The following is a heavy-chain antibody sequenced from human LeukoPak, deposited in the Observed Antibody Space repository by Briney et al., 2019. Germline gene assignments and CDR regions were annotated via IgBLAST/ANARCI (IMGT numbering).Heavy chain of an antibody. CDR3: ARDLTGPESGDY. CDR2: INPNVGST. V-gene: IGHV1-46*01. CDR1: GYTFTSYY. Sequence: ASVKVSCKASGYTFTSYYVHWVRQAPGQGLEWLGIINPNVGSTNYAQKFQGRVTLTSDTSTSTAYMELSSLRSEDTAVYYCARDLTGPESGDYWGQGTLVTVSS. J-gene: IGHJ4*02. D-gene: IGHD3-9*01.